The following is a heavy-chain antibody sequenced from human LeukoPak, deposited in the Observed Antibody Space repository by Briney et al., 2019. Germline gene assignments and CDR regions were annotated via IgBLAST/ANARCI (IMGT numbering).Heavy chain of an antibody. CDR2: ISAYNGNT. V-gene: IGHV1-18*01. D-gene: IGHD3-10*01. CDR3: ARTSSPVHYFDY. CDR1: GYTFTSYG. J-gene: IGHJ4*02. Sequence: ASVKVSCKASGYTFTSYGISWVRQAPGQGLEWMGWISAYNGNTNYAQKLQGRVTMTTDTSTSTAYMELRGLRSDDTAVYYCARTSSPVHYFDYWGQGTLVTVSS.